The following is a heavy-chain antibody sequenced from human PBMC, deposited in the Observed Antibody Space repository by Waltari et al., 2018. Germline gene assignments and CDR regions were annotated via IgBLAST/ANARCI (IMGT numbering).Heavy chain of an antibody. V-gene: IGHV1-2*06. J-gene: IGHJ3*02. CDR3: AREMGLKVGAKGAFDI. CDR2: INPNSGGT. Sequence: VQLVQSGAEVKKPGASVKVSCKASGYTFSGHYMHWVRQAPGQGLEWMGRINPNSGGTNYAQKFQGRVTMTRDTSISTAYMELSRLRSDDTAVYYCAREMGLKVGAKGAFDIWGQGTMVTVSS. CDR1: GYTFSGHY. D-gene: IGHD1-26*01.